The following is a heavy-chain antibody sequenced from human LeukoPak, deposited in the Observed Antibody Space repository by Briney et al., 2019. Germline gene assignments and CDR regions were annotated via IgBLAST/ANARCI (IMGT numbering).Heavy chain of an antibody. V-gene: IGHV4-59*01. CDR3: ARFSVQQLVRWFDP. CDR2: IYYSGST. CDR1: GGSISSYY. D-gene: IGHD6-13*01. Sequence: PSETLSLTCTVSGGSISSYYWSWIRQPPGKGLEWTGYIYYSGSTNYNPSLKSRVTISVDTSKNQFSLKLSSVTAADTAVYYCARFSVQQLVRWFDPWGQGTLVTVSS. J-gene: IGHJ5*02.